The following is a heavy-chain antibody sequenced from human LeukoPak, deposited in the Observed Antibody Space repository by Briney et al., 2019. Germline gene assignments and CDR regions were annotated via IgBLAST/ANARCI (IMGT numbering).Heavy chain of an antibody. V-gene: IGHV3-49*03. CDR2: IRGKAYGGTT. J-gene: IGHJ4*02. Sequence: GGPLRLSCTASGFTFGDYAMSWFRQAPGKGLEWVGFIRGKAYGGTTEYAASVKGRFTISRDDSKSIAYLQMNSLKTEDTAVYYCTRGSGFPPYYFDYWGQGTLVTVSS. D-gene: IGHD3-22*01. CDR1: GFTFGDYA. CDR3: TRGSGFPPYYFDY.